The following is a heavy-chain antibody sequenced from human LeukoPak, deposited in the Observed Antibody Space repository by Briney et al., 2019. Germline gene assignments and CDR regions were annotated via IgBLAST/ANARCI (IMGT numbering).Heavy chain of an antibody. V-gene: IGHV4-38-2*02. Sequence: SETLSLTCTVSGYSITNGYYWGWIRQPPGKGLEWIGSIYHDGRIDYNPSLKSRVTISVDTSKNQFSLKLSSVTAADTAVYYCARAFYPGYYSYMAVWGKGTTVTVSS. CDR1: GYSITNGYY. CDR3: ARAFYPGYYSYMAV. D-gene: IGHD3-3*02. J-gene: IGHJ6*03. CDR2: IYHDGRI.